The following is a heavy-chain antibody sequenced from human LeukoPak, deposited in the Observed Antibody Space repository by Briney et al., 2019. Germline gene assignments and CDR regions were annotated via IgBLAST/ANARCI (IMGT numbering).Heavy chain of an antibody. D-gene: IGHD6-19*01. CDR2: ISGSGGST. J-gene: IGHJ4*02. Sequence: PGGSLRLSCAASGFTFSSYAMSWVRQAPGKGLEWVSAISGSGGSTYYADSVKGRFTISRDNSKNTLYLQMNSLRAEDTAVYYCAKHYSSGWYAYPHFDYWGQGTLVTVSS. V-gene: IGHV3-23*01. CDR3: AKHYSSGWYAYPHFDY. CDR1: GFTFSSYA.